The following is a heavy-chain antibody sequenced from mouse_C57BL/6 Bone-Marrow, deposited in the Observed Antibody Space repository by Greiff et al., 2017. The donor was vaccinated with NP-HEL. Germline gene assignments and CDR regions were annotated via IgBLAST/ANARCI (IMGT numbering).Heavy chain of an antibody. Sequence: QVHVKQPGAELVKPGASVKLSCKASGYTFTSYWMHWVKQRPGQGLEWIGMIHPNSGSTNYNEKFKSKATLTVDKSSSTAYMQLSSLTSEDSAVYYCARGTGTVFAYWGQGTLVTVSA. CDR1: GYTFTSYW. D-gene: IGHD4-1*01. CDR3: ARGTGTVFAY. V-gene: IGHV1-64*01. CDR2: IHPNSGST. J-gene: IGHJ3*01.